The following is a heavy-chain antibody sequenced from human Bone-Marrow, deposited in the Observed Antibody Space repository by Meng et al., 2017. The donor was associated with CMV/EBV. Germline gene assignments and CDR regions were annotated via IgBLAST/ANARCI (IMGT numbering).Heavy chain of an antibody. V-gene: IGHV3-74*01. Sequence: GESLKISCAASGFTFSSYWMHWVRQAPGKGLVWVSRINSDGSSTSYADSVKGRFTISRDNAKNTLYLQMNSLRAEDTAVYYCAYLGDHWRTYRAYNEDYWGQGTLVTVSS. J-gene: IGHJ4*02. CDR1: GFTFSSYW. CDR3: AYLGDHWRTYRAYNEDY. D-gene: IGHD3-16*01. CDR2: INSDGSST.